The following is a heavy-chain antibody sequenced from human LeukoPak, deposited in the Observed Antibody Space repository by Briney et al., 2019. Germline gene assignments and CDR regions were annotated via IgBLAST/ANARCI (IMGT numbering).Heavy chain of an antibody. D-gene: IGHD3-22*01. V-gene: IGHV3-74*01. CDR2: INSDGSST. J-gene: IGHJ4*02. Sequence: GGSLRLSCAASGFTFSSYWMHWVRQAPGKGLVWVSRINSDGSSTSYADSVKGRFTISRDNAKNTLYLQMNSPRAEDTAVYYCARGGYYYDSSGYLDYWGQGTLVTVSS. CDR1: GFTFSSYW. CDR3: ARGGYYYDSSGYLDY.